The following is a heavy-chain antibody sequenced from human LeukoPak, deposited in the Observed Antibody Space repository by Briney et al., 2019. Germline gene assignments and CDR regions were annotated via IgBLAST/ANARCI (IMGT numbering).Heavy chain of an antibody. Sequence: SETLSLTCTVSGGSISSSSYYWGWIRQPPGKGLEWIGEINHSGSTNYNPSLKSRVTISVDTSKNQFSLKLSSVTAADTAVYYCASFDGYDEYYFDYWGQGTLVTVSS. CDR1: GGSISSSSYY. J-gene: IGHJ4*02. V-gene: IGHV4-39*07. D-gene: IGHD5-12*01. CDR2: INHSGST. CDR3: ASFDGYDEYYFDY.